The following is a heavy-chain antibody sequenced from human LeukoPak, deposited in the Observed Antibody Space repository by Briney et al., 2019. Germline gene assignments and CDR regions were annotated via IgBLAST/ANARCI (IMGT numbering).Heavy chain of an antibody. V-gene: IGHV3-23*01. D-gene: IGHD3-22*01. CDR2: ISGSGDST. J-gene: IGHJ4*02. CDR1: GFTFIKYA. CDR3: AKEVGYDSSDYLVY. Sequence: GGSLRLSCAVSGFTFIKYAMSWVRQAPGKGLEWVSAISGSGDSTYYADSVKGRFTISRDKSKNTLYLQMNSLRVEDTALYYCAKEVGYDSSDYLVYWGQGTLVTVSS.